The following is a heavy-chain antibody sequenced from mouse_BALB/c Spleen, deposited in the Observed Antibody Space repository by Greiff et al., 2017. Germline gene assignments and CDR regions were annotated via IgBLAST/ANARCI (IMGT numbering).Heavy chain of an antibody. CDR1: GYSITSDYA. CDR2: ISDSGST. V-gene: IGHV3-2*02. Sequence: EVKLVESGPGLVKPAQSLSLTCAVTGYSITSDYAWYWIRQFPGNKLEWMGNISDSGSTNSNPALKGRIFITRDTSKNQFFQLLNSVSTEDTTKYCCTRVDGYQRYFDYWGQGTTLTVSS. CDR3: TRVDGYQRYFDY. J-gene: IGHJ2*01. D-gene: IGHD2-3*01.